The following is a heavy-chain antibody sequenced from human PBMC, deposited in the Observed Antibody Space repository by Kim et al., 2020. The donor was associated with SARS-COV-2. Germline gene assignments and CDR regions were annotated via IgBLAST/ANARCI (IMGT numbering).Heavy chain of an antibody. Sequence: GGSLRLSCAASGFTFSSYAMSWVRQAPGKGLEWVSAISGSGGSTYYADSVKGQFTISRDNSKNTLYLQMNSLRAEDTAVYYCAKDKYSSSWYGFRFDYWGQGTLVTVYS. V-gene: IGHV3-23*01. CDR1: GFTFSSYA. D-gene: IGHD6-13*01. CDR2: ISGSGGST. J-gene: IGHJ4*02. CDR3: AKDKYSSSWYGFRFDY.